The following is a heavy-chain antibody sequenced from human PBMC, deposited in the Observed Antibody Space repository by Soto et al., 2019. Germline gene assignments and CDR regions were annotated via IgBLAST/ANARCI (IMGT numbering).Heavy chain of an antibody. Sequence: TLSLTCTVSGGSISSYYWSWIRQPPGKGLEWIGYIYYSGSTNYNPSLKSRVTISVDTSKNQFSLKLSSVTAADTAVYYCARGTYGDYPDWGQGTLVTVSS. V-gene: IGHV4-59*01. CDR3: ARGTYGDYPD. D-gene: IGHD4-17*01. J-gene: IGHJ4*02. CDR1: GGSISSYY. CDR2: IYYSGST.